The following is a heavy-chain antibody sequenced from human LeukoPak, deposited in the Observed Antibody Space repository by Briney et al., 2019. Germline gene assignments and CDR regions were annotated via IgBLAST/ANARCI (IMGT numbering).Heavy chain of an antibody. J-gene: IGHJ6*02. Sequence: SETLSLTCTVSGGSISSYYWSWIRQPPGKGLEWIGYIYYSGSTNYDPSLKSRVTISVDTSKNQFSLKLSSVTAADTAAYYCASRSGTGYYYYGMDVWGQGTTVTVSS. V-gene: IGHV4-59*01. D-gene: IGHD1-14*01. CDR1: GGSISSYY. CDR3: ASRSGTGYYYYGMDV. CDR2: IYYSGST.